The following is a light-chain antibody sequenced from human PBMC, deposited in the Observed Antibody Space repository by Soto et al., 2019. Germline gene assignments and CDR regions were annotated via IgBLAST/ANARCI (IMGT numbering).Light chain of an antibody. V-gene: IGKV3-20*01. CDR2: GAS. CDR3: QQYGSSGT. CDR1: QRVSNNY. Sequence: VLTQSPGPLSLSPGDSATLSCRASQRVSNNYLAWYQQKPGQAPRLLIYGASNRATGIQDRFSGSGSGTEFTLTIRRLEPEDFAVYDCQQYGSSGTFGQGTKVEIK. J-gene: IGKJ1*01.